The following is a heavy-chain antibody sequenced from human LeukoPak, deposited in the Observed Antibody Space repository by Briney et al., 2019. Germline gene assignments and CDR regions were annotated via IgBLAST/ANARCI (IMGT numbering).Heavy chain of an antibody. Sequence: SETLSLTCAVSGYSISSGYYWGWTRQPPGKGLEWIGSIYHSGSTYYNPSLKSRVTISVDTSKNQFSLKLSSVTAADTAVYYCARLGESSGWYFDYWGQGTLVTVSS. CDR1: GYSISSGYY. V-gene: IGHV4-38-2*01. CDR3: ARLGESSGWYFDY. D-gene: IGHD6-19*01. J-gene: IGHJ4*02. CDR2: IYHSGST.